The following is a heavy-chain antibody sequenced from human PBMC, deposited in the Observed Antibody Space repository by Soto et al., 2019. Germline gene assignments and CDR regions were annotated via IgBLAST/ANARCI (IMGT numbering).Heavy chain of an antibody. J-gene: IGHJ4*02. CDR2: IYWDDDK. D-gene: IGHD4-17*01. Sequence: QITLKESGPTLVLPTQTLTLTCTFSGFSLSTSGMGVCWIRQPPGKALEWLAVIYWDDDKRYSPSLKNRLTITKDTSKNQVVLTMTNMDPVDTATYYCAHRLYGDNSFDYWGRGTLVTVSS. CDR3: AHRLYGDNSFDY. CDR1: GFSLSTSGMG. V-gene: IGHV2-5*02.